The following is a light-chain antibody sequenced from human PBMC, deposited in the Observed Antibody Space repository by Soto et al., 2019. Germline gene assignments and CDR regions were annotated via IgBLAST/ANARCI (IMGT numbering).Light chain of an antibody. V-gene: IGKV1-5*01. CDR3: QLYNSYSWT. CDR1: QSIPSW. CDR2: DAS. Sequence: IQMTQSPSTLSASVGDRVTITCRASQSIPSWLAWYQQKPGKVPHLLIYDASSLGAGVPSRFSGSGSGTEFTLTISSLQPDDFATYYCQLYNSYSWTFGQGTKVEIK. J-gene: IGKJ1*01.